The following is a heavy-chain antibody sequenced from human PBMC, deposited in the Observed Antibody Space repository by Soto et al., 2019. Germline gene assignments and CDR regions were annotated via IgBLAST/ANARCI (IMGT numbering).Heavy chain of an antibody. CDR3: AKDLEDCSGGSCYADNFDY. J-gene: IGHJ4*02. D-gene: IGHD2-15*01. V-gene: IGHV3-23*01. CDR1: GFTFSSYA. CDR2: ISGSGGST. Sequence: GGSLRLSCAASGFTFSSYAMSWVRQAPGKGLEWVSAISGSGGSTYYADSVKGRFTISRDNSKNTLYLQMNSLRAEDTAVYYCAKDLEDCSGGSCYADNFDYWGQGTLVTSPQ.